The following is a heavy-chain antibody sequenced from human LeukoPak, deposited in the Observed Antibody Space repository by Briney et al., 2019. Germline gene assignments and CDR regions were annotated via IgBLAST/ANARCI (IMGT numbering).Heavy chain of an antibody. D-gene: IGHD5-12*01. V-gene: IGHV6-1*01. CDR1: GDSVSNSGAA. CDR3: ARDNYRGYSITYAFDI. J-gene: IGHJ3*02. Sequence: SQTLSLTCAISGDSVSNSGAAWNWIRQSPSRGLEWLGRTYYRSKRYNDYAVAVKSRMTIIPDTSKNQFSLQLKSVTPEDTAVYFCARDNYRGYSITYAFDIWGQGTMVTVSS. CDR2: TYYRSKRYN.